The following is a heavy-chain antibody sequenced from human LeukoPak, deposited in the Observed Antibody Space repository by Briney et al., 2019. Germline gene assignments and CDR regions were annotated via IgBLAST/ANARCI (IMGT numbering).Heavy chain of an antibody. J-gene: IGHJ4*02. CDR3: AKDLGAYCSSTSCYPDY. V-gene: IGHV3-23*01. Sequence: GGSLRLSCAASGFTLSSYAMSWVRQAPGKGLEWVSAISGSGGSTYYADSVKGRFTISRDNSKNTLYLQMNSLRAEDTAVYYCAKDLGAYCSSTSCYPDYWGQGTLVTVSS. CDR2: ISGSGGST. D-gene: IGHD2-2*01. CDR1: GFTLSSYA.